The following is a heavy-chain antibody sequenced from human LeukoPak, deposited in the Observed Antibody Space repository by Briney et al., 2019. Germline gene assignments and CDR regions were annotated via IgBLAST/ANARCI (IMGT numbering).Heavy chain of an antibody. D-gene: IGHD3-9*01. CDR3: ARGLRYFDWSFDY. CDR2: IIPIFGTA. CDR1: GGTFSSYA. J-gene: IGHJ4*02. V-gene: IGHV1-69*13. Sequence: EASVKVSCKASGGTFSSYAISWVRQAPGQGLEXXXGIIPIFGTANYAQKFQGRVTITADESTSTAYMELSSLRSEDTAVYYCARGLRYFDWSFDYWGQGTLVTVSS.